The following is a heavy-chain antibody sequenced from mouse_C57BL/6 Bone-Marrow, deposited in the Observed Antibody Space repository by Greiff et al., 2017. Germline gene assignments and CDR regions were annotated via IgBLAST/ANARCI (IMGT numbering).Heavy chain of an antibody. J-gene: IGHJ2*01. CDR2: ISDGGGYT. CDR3: DRDYDGSSHFDD. Sequence: DVQLVESGGGLVKPGGSLKLSCAASGYNFSSYDMSWVRQTPEKRLEWVATISDGGGYTYYPDNVQGRFTISRDNAKNNLYLQMSHLTSEDTAMXYCDRDYDGSSHFDDWGQGTTVTVSS. V-gene: IGHV5-4*01. CDR1: GYNFSSYD. D-gene: IGHD1-1*01.